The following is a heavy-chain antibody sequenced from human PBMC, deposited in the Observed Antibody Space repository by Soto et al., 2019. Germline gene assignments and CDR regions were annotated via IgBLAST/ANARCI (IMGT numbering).Heavy chain of an antibody. CDR2: IHTSGSP. CDR1: GGSINTGGYY. V-gene: IGHV4-61*02. Sequence: SETLSLTCTVSGGSINTGGYYCSWIRQAAGKGLEWIGRIHTSGSPNYNPSLKSRVTMSADTSKNQFSLKLTSVTAADTAVYYCATGGTYFDYWGQGTLVTVSS. J-gene: IGHJ4*02. CDR3: ATGGTYFDY.